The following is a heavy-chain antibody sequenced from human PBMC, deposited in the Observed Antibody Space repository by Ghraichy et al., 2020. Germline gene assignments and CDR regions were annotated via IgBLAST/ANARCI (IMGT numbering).Heavy chain of an antibody. CDR3: ARGPRYFDWFY. D-gene: IGHD3-9*01. Sequence: SETLSLTCTVSGGSISSYYWSWIRQPPGKGLEWIGYIYYSGSTNYNPSLKSRVTISVDTSKNQFSLKLSSVTAADTAVYYCARGPRYFDWFYWGQGTLVTVSS. V-gene: IGHV4-59*01. J-gene: IGHJ4*02. CDR2: IYYSGST. CDR1: GGSISSYY.